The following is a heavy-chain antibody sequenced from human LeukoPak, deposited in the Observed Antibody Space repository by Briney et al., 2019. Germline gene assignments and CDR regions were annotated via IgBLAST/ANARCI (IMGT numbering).Heavy chain of an antibody. CDR1: GFNFDTYT. V-gene: IGHV3-23*01. CDR3: VKDTGMYPYDSSGFDS. Sequence: GGSLRLSCAASGFNFDTYTMSWVRQAPGKGLQWVSLISASGGMSYYTDSVKGRFTISRDSFGNTLHLKMNDLRAEDTAVYYCVKDTGMYPYDSSGFDSWGQGTLVTVSS. CDR2: ISASGGMS. J-gene: IGHJ4*02. D-gene: IGHD3-22*01.